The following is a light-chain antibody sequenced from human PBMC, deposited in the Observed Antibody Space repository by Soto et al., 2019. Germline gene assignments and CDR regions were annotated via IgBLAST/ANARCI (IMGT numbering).Light chain of an antibody. CDR3: QHYNDWPT. V-gene: IGKV3D-15*01. J-gene: IGKJ1*01. CDR2: GAS. Sequence: EIVLTQSPGILSLSPGERATLSCRASQSVSSNLAWYQQKPGQAPRLLIYGASTRATGIPARFSGSGSGTEFTLTISSLQSEDFAIYYCQHYNDWPTSGQGTKVDIK. CDR1: QSVSSN.